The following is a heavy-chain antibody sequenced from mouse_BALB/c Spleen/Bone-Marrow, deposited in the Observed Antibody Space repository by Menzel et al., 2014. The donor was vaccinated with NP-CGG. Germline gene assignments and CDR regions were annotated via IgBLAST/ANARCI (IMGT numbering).Heavy chain of an antibody. CDR1: GFDFSGFW. V-gene: IGHV4-1*02. D-gene: IGHD2-3*01. J-gene: IGHJ3*01. CDR3: ARLGYYGGFAY. CDR2: INPDSSTI. Sequence: EVKLVESGGGLVQPGGSLKLSCAASGFDFSGFWMGWVRQAPGKGLEWIGEINPDSSTINYTPSLKDRFIISRDNAKNTLYLQMSKVRSEDTALYYCARLGYYGGFAYWGQGTLVTVPA.